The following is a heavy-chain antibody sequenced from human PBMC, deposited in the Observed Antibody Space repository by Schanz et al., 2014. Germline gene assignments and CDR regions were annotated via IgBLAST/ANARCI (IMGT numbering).Heavy chain of an antibody. J-gene: IGHJ4*02. CDR1: GFSVGNKY. V-gene: IGHV3-66*01. CDR3: ARRGPAYYFDD. CDR2: IYIGGNT. Sequence: EVQLVESGGGLVQPGGSLRLSCAASGFSVGNKYMNWVRQAPGKGLEWVSFIYIGGNTYYADSVRGRFTIARDNSKNTVYIQMNSLRAEDTAVYYCARRGPAYYFDDWGQGTLVTVSS.